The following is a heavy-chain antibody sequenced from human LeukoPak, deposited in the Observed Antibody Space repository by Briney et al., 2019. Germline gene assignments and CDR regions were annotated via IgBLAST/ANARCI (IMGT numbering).Heavy chain of an antibody. CDR1: GYTFTAYC. CDR3: ARDLGICSSTSCYNGYWFDP. CDR2: INPNSGGT. D-gene: IGHD2-2*02. J-gene: IGHJ5*02. V-gene: IGHV1-2*02. Sequence: ASVKVSCKASGYTFTAYCMHWVRQAPGQGLEWMGWINPNSGGTNYAQKFQGRVTMTRDTSISTAYMELSRLRSDDTAVYYCARDLGICSSTSCYNGYWFDPWGQGTLVTVSS.